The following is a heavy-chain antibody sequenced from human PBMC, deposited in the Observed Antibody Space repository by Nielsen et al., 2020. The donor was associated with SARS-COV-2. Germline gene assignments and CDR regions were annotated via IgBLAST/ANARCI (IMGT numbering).Heavy chain of an antibody. J-gene: IGHJ6*02. D-gene: IGHD3-9*01. CDR1: GFTFSSYS. CDR3: ARDSSASDWLSYYYYYGMDV. CDR2: ISSSSSTI. V-gene: IGHV3-48*02. Sequence: GGSLRLSCAASGFTFSSYSMNWVRQAPGKGLEWVSYISSSSSTIYYADSVKGRFTISRDNAENSLYLQMNSLRDEDTAVYYCARDSSASDWLSYYYYYGMDVWGQGTTVTVSS.